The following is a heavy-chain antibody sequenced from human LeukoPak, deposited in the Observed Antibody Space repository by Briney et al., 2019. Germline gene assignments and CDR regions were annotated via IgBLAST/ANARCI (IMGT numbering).Heavy chain of an antibody. CDR2: ISSSSSTI. CDR1: RFTFSSYS. Sequence: GGSLRLSCAASRFTFSSYSMNWVRQAPGKGLEWVSYISSSSSTIYYADSVKGRFTISRDNAKNSLYLQMNSLRAEDTAVYYCAREGGSGSYLPRYYYYGMDVWGQGTTVTVSS. V-gene: IGHV3-48*04. CDR3: AREGGSGSYLPRYYYYGMDV. D-gene: IGHD3-10*01. J-gene: IGHJ6*02.